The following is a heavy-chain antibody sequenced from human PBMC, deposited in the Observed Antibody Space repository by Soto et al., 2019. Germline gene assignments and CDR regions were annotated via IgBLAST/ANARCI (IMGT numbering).Heavy chain of an antibody. J-gene: IGHJ4*02. CDR2: ISSSSYTM. D-gene: IGHD6-19*01. Sequence: GGSLRLSCAASGFSFSSYSMNCVRQAPGKGLEWVSYISSSSYTMIYADSVKGRFTISRDNSKNTLYLQMNSLRAEDTAVYYCAKMGRRQWLVRDYFDYWGQGT. CDR3: AKMGRRQWLVRDYFDY. V-gene: IGHV3-48*01. CDR1: GFSFSSYS.